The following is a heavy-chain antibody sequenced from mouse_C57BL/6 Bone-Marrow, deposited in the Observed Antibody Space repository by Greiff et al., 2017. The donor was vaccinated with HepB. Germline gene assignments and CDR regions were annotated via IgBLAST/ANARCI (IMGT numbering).Heavy chain of an antibody. CDR2: IDPEDGDT. J-gene: IGHJ3*01. V-gene: IGHV14-1*01. Sequence: EVQLQQSGAELVRPGASVKLSCTASGFNINDYYMHWVKQRPEQGLEWIGRIDPEDGDTEYDPKFQGKATMTADTSSNQPYLQLRSLTSEDTAVYYCTTHYGGGFAYWGQGTLVTVSA. CDR3: TTHYGGGFAY. D-gene: IGHD1-1*01. CDR1: GFNINDYY.